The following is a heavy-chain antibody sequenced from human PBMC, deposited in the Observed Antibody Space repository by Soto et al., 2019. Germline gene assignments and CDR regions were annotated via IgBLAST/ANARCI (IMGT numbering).Heavy chain of an antibody. CDR3: AHRRGGSGGYTCDY. CDR1: GFSLATSGVG. Sequence: QITLKESGPTLVKPTQTLTLTCTFSGFSLATSGVGVGWIRQPPGKALEWLALIYWDDDEHYSPSLKSRLTITKDPSKNQVVHTMTNMDPVDTATYYCAHRRGGSGGYTCDYWGQGTLVTVSS. CDR2: IYWDDDE. D-gene: IGHD3-10*01. V-gene: IGHV2-5*02. J-gene: IGHJ4*02.